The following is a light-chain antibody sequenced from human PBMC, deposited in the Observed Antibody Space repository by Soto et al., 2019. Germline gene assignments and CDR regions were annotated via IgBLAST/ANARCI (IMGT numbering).Light chain of an antibody. Sequence: DIVMTQSPDSLAVSLGERATINCKSSQSVLYSSNNKNYLAWYQQKPGQPPKLLIYWASTRESGVPDRFSGSGSGTDFTLTISSLQAEDVAVYYCQQYYSPATFGPGTKVDIK. CDR3: QQYYSPAT. V-gene: IGKV4-1*01. CDR2: WAS. J-gene: IGKJ3*01. CDR1: QSVLYSSNNKNY.